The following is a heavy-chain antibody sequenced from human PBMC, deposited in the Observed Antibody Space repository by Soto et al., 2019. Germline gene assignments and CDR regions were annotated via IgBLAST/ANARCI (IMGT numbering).Heavy chain of an antibody. CDR2: ISAYNGNT. V-gene: IGHV1-18*01. CDR1: GYTFTSYG. D-gene: IGHD3-10*01. Sequence: GASVKVSCKASGYTFTSYGISWVRQAPGQGLEWMGWISAYNGNTNYAQKLQGRVTMTTDTSTSTAYMELRSLRSDDTAVYYCARVGRYYGSGSYSYWFDPWGQGTLVTVSS. CDR3: ARVGRYYGSGSYSYWFDP. J-gene: IGHJ5*02.